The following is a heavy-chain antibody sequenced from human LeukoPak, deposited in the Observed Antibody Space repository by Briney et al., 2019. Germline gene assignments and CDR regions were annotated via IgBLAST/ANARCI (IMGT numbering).Heavy chain of an antibody. CDR1: GGSFSGYY. Sequence: KASETLSLTCAVYGGSFSGYYWSWIRQPPGKGLEWIGEINHSGSTYYNPSLKSRVTISVDTSQKQFSLNLNSVTAADTAVYYCARAIAVAGNWFDPWGQGTLVTVSS. CDR2: INHSGST. J-gene: IGHJ5*02. V-gene: IGHV4-34*01. CDR3: ARAIAVAGNWFDP. D-gene: IGHD6-19*01.